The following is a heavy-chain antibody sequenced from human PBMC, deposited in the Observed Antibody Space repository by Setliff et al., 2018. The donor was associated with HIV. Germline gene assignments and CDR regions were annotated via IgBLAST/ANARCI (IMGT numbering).Heavy chain of an antibody. CDR1: GYSISSGYF. D-gene: IGHD6-19*01. J-gene: IGHJ4*02. V-gene: IGHV4-38-2*01. Sequence: SETLSLTCGVSGYSISSGYFWGWIRQPPGKGLEWIGSIYHSGSTYCNPSLTSRVTITLDTSKNQFSLKLTSVTAADTAVYYCARLRISGWDLDYWGQGTLVTVSS. CDR3: ARLRISGWDLDY. CDR2: IYHSGST.